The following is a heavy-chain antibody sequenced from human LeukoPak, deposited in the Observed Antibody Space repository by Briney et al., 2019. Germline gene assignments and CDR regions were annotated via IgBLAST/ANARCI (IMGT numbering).Heavy chain of an antibody. J-gene: IGHJ3*02. D-gene: IGHD3-10*01. V-gene: IGHV4-61*02. CDR2: IYTSGST. Sequence: SQTLSLTCTVSGDSISSGSYYWSWIRQHAGKGLEWIGRIYTSGSTYYNPSLKSRVTISVDTSKNQFSLKLSSVTAADTAVYYCASEMGRGYSYGRPLWFGEDPPMADAFDIWGQGTMVTVSS. CDR1: GDSISSGSYY. CDR3: ASEMGRGYSYGRPLWFGEDPPMADAFDI.